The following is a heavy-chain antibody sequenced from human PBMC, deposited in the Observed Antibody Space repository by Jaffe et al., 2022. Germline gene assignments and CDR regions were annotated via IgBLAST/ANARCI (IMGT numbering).Heavy chain of an antibody. Sequence: QVQLVQSGAEVKKPGASVKVSCKASGYTFTSYAMHWVRQAPGQRLEWMGWINAGNGNTKYSQKFQGRVTITRDTSASTAYMELSSLRSEDTAVYYCAREARGKNYYYYMDVWGKGTTVTVSS. J-gene: IGHJ6*03. CDR3: AREARGKNYYYYMDV. V-gene: IGHV1-3*01. CDR2: INAGNGNT. CDR1: GYTFTSYA.